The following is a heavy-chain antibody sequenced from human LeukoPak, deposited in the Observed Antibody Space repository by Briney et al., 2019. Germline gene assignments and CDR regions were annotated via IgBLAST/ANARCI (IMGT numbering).Heavy chain of an antibody. D-gene: IGHD3-9*01. CDR3: ARSLTAGTYDAFDS. CDR2: INPNSGGT. CDR1: GYTFTGYY. Sequence: ASVKVSCKASGYTFTGYYIHWVRQAPGQGLEWMGWINPNSGGTNYAQTFQGRVTMTRDTSISTAYMDLSRLKSDDTAVYYCARSLTAGTYDAFDSWGQGTMVTVSS. J-gene: IGHJ3*02. V-gene: IGHV1-2*02.